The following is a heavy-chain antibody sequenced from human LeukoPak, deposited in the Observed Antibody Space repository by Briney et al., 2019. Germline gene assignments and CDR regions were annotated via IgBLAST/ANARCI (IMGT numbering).Heavy chain of an antibody. D-gene: IGHD3-22*01. J-gene: IGHJ5*02. CDR3: ARDGGRPESDYYDSSGYSFDP. Sequence: GASVKVSCKASGYTFTSYDINWVRQATGQGLEWMGWMNPNSGNTGYAQKFQGRVTITRNTSISTAYMELSSLRSEDTAVYYCARDGGRPESDYYDSSGYSFDPWGQGTLVTVSS. CDR1: GYTFTSYD. CDR2: MNPNSGNT. V-gene: IGHV1-8*03.